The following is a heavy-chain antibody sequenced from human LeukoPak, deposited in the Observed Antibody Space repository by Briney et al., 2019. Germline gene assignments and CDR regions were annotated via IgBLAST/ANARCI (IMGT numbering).Heavy chain of an antibody. J-gene: IGHJ5*02. D-gene: IGHD6-13*01. V-gene: IGHV3-23*01. CDR2: ISGSGGST. CDR3: AKGQQQLVRGDWFDP. CDR1: GSTFSSYA. Sequence: GGSLRLSCAASGSTFSSYAMSWVRQAPGKGLEWVSAISGSGGSTYYADSVKGRFTISRDNSKNTLYLQMNSLRAEDTAVYYCAKGQQQLVRGDWFDPWGQGTLVTVSS.